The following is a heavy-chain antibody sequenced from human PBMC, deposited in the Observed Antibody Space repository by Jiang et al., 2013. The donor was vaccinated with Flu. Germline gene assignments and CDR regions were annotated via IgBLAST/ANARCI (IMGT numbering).Heavy chain of an antibody. V-gene: IGHV4-34*01. CDR2: INHSGST. J-gene: IGHJ4*02. CDR3: ASRSTVVTPPGY. D-gene: IGHD4-23*01. CDR1: GGSFSGYY. Sequence: LLKPSETLSLTCAVYGGSFSGYYWSWIRQPPGKGLEWIGEINHSGSTNYNPSLKSRVTISVDTSKNQFSLKLSSVTAADTAVYYCASRSTVVTPPGYWGQGTLVTVSS.